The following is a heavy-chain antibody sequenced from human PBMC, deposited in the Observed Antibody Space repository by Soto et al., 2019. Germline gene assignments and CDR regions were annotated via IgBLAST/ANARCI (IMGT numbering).Heavy chain of an antibody. V-gene: IGHV3-66*01. CDR1: GFTVSSKY. J-gene: IGHJ4*02. Sequence: QPGGSLRLSCAASGFTVSSKYMSWVRQAPGKGLEWVSLIQSGGPTYYADSVKGRFTISRDTSENTLHLQMDSLRAEDTAVYYCVLSPSLGYCSGGSCNWGYWGQGTPVTVSS. D-gene: IGHD2-15*01. CDR3: VLSPSLGYCSGGSCNWGY. CDR2: IQSGGPT.